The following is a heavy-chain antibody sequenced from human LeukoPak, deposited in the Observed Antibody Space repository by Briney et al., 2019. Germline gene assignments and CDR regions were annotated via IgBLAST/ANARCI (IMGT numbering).Heavy chain of an antibody. CDR3: AKNEGPKGYFEY. V-gene: IGHV3-7*01. J-gene: IGHJ4*02. Sequence: GGSLRLSCASSGFTFSNSWMSWVRQAPGKGLEWVANIKPDGSEKYYVDSVKGRFTISRDNAKNSLYLQMNSLRAEDTAVYYCAKNEGPKGYFEYWGQGTLVTVSS. CDR2: IKPDGSEK. CDR1: GFTFSNSW.